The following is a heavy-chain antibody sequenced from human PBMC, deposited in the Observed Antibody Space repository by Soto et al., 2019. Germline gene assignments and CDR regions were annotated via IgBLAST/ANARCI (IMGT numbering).Heavy chain of an antibody. CDR1: GFTFSSDS. CDR2: ISSSSSYI. V-gene: IGHV3-21*01. CDR3: ARYGGRGFDY. Sequence: VQLVESGGGLVKPGGSLRLSCAASGFTFSSDSMNWVRQAPGKGLEWVSSISSSSSYIYYADSVQGRFTISRDNAKNSLYLQMNSLRAEDTAVYYCARYGGRGFDYWGQGTLVTVSS. J-gene: IGHJ4*02. D-gene: IGHD2-15*01.